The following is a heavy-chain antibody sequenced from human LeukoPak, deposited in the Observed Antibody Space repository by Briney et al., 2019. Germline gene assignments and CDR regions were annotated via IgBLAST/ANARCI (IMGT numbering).Heavy chain of an antibody. V-gene: IGHV4-30-4*01. D-gene: IGHD3-16*01. J-gene: IGHJ4*02. CDR3: ARDHDPNYFDY. Sequence: SETLSLTCTVSGGSISSGDYYWSWIRQPPGKGLEWIGYTYYSGSTYYNPSLKSRVTISVDTSKNQFSLKLSSVTAADTAVYYCARDHDPNYFDYWGQGTLVTVSS. CDR1: GGSISSGDYY. CDR2: TYYSGST.